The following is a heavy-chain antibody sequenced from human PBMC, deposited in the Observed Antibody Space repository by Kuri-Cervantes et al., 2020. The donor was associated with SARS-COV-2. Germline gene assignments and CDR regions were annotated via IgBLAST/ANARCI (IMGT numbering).Heavy chain of an antibody. V-gene: IGHV1-69*13. CDR3: ARDPGLVPAAIDWYFDL. D-gene: IGHD2-2*01. CDR1: GGTFSSYA. CDR2: IIPIFGTA. J-gene: IGHJ2*01. Sequence: SVKVSCKASGGTFSSYAISWVRQAPGQGLEWMGGIIPIFGTANYAQKFQGRVTITADESTSTAYMELNSLRAEDTAVYYCARDPGLVPAAIDWYFDLWGRGTLVTVSS.